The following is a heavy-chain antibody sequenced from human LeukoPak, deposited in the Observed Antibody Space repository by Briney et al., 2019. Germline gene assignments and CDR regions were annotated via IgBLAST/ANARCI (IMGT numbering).Heavy chain of an antibody. V-gene: IGHV3-7*01. CDR2: IKQDGSEK. J-gene: IGHJ6*03. CDR1: GFTFSSYW. CDR3: ARYSSSWYEFVHYYYMDA. D-gene: IGHD6-13*01. Sequence: GGSLRLSCSASGFTFSSYWMSWVRQAPGKGLEWVANIKQDGSEKYYVDSVKGRFTISRDNAKNSLYLQMNSLRAEDTAVYYCARYSSSWYEFVHYYYMDAWGKGTTVTVSS.